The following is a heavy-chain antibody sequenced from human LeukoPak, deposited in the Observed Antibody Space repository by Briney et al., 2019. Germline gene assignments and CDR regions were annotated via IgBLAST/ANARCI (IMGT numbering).Heavy chain of an antibody. CDR2: ISSSSSYI. J-gene: IGHJ4*02. V-gene: IGHV3-21*01. CDR1: GFTFSSYS. D-gene: IGHD6-13*01. Sequence: PGRSLRLSCAASGFTFSSYSMNWVRQAPGKGLEWVSSISSSSSYIYYADSVKGRFTISRDNAKNSLYLQMNSLRAEDTAVYYCARDPSDSSSWPFDYWGQGTLVTVSS. CDR3: ARDPSDSSSWPFDY.